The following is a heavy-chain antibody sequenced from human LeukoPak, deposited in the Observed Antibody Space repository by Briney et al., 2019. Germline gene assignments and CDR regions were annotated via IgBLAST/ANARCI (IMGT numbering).Heavy chain of an antibody. Sequence: PSETLSLTCTVSGGSISSSSYYWGWIRQPPGKGLEWIGSIYYSGSTYYNPSLKSRVTISVDTSKNQFSLKLSSVTAADTAVYYCARHGSSSGWYPEWYFDYWGQGTLVTVSS. CDR2: IYYSGST. CDR3: ARHGSSSGWYPEWYFDY. V-gene: IGHV4-39*01. CDR1: GGSISSSSYY. J-gene: IGHJ4*02. D-gene: IGHD6-19*01.